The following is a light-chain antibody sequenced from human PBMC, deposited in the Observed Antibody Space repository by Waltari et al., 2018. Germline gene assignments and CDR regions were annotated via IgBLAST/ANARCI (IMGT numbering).Light chain of an antibody. CDR1: ERVGSA. J-gene: IGKJ1*01. Sequence: EIVMTQSPDALSVSPGESATLSCRARERVGSALAWYQQRPGQPPRLLIDGASTRATGIPARFSGSGSGTEFTLTISSLQSEDFAVYYCQQYNYWRTFGQGTKVEIK. CDR2: GAS. V-gene: IGKV3-15*01. CDR3: QQYNYWRT.